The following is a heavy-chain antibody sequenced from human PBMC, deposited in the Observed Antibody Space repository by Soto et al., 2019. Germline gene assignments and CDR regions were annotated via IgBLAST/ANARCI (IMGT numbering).Heavy chain of an antibody. CDR1: GFTVSNNY. V-gene: IGHV3-53*01. CDR3: ARGVPVGAIGRFYFDS. J-gene: IGHJ4*02. D-gene: IGHD1-26*01. CDR2: MYSGGTAT. Sequence: EVQLVESGGGLIQPGGSLRLSCAASGFTVSNNYMTWVRQAPGKGLEWVSVMYSGGTATSYADSVKGRFTVSRVNSKNTVSLQLDSLKADDTAVYYCARGVPVGAIGRFYFDSWGQGTLVTVSS.